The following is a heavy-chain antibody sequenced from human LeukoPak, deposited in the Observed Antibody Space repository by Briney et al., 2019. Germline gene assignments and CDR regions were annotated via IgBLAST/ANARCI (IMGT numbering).Heavy chain of an antibody. J-gene: IGHJ4*02. V-gene: IGHV3-21*01. CDR3: AKDYYDSSGYYSPFDY. CDR2: ISSSSSYI. D-gene: IGHD3-22*01. CDR1: GFTFSSYS. Sequence: GGSLRLSCAASGFTFSSYSMNWVRQAPGKGLEWVSSISSSSSYIYYADSVKGRFTISRDNAKNSLYLQMNSLRAEDTAVYYCAKDYYDSSGYYSPFDYWGQGTLVTVSS.